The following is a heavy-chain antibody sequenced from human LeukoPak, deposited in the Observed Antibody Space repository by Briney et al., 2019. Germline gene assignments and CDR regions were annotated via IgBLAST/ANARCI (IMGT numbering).Heavy chain of an antibody. CDR3: ARDTYYGSGSYLDVGGSFDL. CDR2: ISGSSDTT. D-gene: IGHD3-10*01. Sequence: GGSLRLSRAASGVMLSSHAMSGVRQAPGKGLEWVSTISGSSDTTYYADSVKGRFTISRDSSRNTLYLQMHRLRVEDTAVYYCARDTYYGSGSYLDVGGSFDLWGQGTLVTVSS. CDR1: GVMLSSHA. V-gene: IGHV3-23*01. J-gene: IGHJ4*02.